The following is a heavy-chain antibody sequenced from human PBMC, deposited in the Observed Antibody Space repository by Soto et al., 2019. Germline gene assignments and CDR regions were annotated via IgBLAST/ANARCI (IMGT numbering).Heavy chain of an antibody. CDR2: IDPSDSYT. CDR3: ARHVVGARGWVEEPL. V-gene: IGHV5-10-1*01. J-gene: IGHJ4*02. Sequence: EVQLVQSGAEVKKPGESLRISCKGSGYSFTSYWISWVRQMAGKGLEWMGRIDPSDSYTNYCPSFQSHVTISADKSISTAYLQWSSLKASDTAMHYCARHVVGARGWVEEPLWGQGTLVTVSS. D-gene: IGHD1-1*01. CDR1: GYSFTSYW.